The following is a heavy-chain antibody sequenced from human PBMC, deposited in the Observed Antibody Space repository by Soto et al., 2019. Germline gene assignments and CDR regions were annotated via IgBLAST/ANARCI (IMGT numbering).Heavy chain of an antibody. CDR1: GFTFSSYA. CDR3: VKDQYYGSGSLVPWPYYYYGMDV. J-gene: IGHJ6*02. Sequence: HPGGSLRLSCSASGFTFSSYAMHWVRQAPGKGLEYVSAISSNGGSTYYADSVKGRFTISRDNSKNTLYLQMSSLRAEDTAVYYCVKDQYYGSGSLVPWPYYYYGMDVWGQGTTVTVSS. CDR2: ISSNGGST. V-gene: IGHV3-64D*06. D-gene: IGHD3-10*01.